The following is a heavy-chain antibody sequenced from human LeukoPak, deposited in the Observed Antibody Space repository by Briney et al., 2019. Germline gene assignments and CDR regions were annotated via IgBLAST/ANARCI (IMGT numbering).Heavy chain of an antibody. V-gene: IGHV4-59*08. J-gene: IGHJ5*02. CDR1: GGSISPFY. Sequence: PSETLSLTCTVSGGSISPFYWSWIRQPPGKGLEWLGYIYYSGSTNYNPSLKSRVTISVDTSKNQFSLKLSSVTAADTAVYYCARHAAVEGSSGWSPLWWFDPWGQGTLVTVSS. D-gene: IGHD6-19*01. CDR2: IYYSGST. CDR3: ARHAAVEGSSGWSPLWWFDP.